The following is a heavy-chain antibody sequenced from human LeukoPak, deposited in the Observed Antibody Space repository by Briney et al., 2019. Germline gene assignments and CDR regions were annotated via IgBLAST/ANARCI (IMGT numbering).Heavy chain of an antibody. Sequence: SETLSLTCTVSGGSISSGGYYWSWIRQPPGKGLEWIGYIYYSGSTNYNPSLKSRVTISVDTSKNQFSLKLSSVTAADTAVYYCARLISSSWYLDYWYFDLWGRGTLVTVSS. CDR3: ARLISSSWYLDYWYFDL. CDR1: GGSISSGGYY. CDR2: IYYSGST. J-gene: IGHJ2*01. D-gene: IGHD6-13*01. V-gene: IGHV4-61*08.